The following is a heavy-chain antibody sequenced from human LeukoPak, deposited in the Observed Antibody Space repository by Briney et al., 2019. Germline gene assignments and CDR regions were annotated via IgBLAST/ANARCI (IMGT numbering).Heavy chain of an antibody. J-gene: IGHJ4*02. Sequence: GGSLRLSCAASGFTFSSYSMNWVRQAPGKGLEWVSSISSSSSYIYYADSVKGRFTISRDDAKNSLYLQTNSLRDEDTAVYYCARVSGWPWDHWGQGTLVTVSS. CDR3: ARVSGWPWDH. V-gene: IGHV3-21*01. D-gene: IGHD2-15*01. CDR2: ISSSSSYI. CDR1: GFTFSSYS.